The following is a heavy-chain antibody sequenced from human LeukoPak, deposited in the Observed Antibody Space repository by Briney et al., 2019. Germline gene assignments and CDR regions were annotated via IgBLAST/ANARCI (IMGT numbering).Heavy chain of an antibody. Sequence: SETLSLTCAVYGGSFSGYYWSWIRQPPGKGLEWIGEINHSGSTNYNPSLKSRVTISVDTSKNQFSLKLSSVTAADTAVYYCARGADIVVVVAATRFNWFDPWGQGTLVTVSS. CDR2: INHSGST. V-gene: IGHV4-34*01. D-gene: IGHD2-15*01. J-gene: IGHJ5*02. CDR1: GGSFSGYY. CDR3: ARGADIVVVVAATRFNWFDP.